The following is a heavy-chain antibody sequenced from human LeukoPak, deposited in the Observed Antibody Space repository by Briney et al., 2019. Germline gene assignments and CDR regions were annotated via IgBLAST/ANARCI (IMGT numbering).Heavy chain of an antibody. J-gene: IGHJ4*02. CDR2: IYTSGST. Sequence: SQTLSLTCTVSGGSISSGGYYWSWIRQPAGKGLEYIGRIYTSGSTNYNPSLKSRVTISVDTSKNHFSLKLSSVTAADTAVYYCARDQTYSGSGIYTYFDYWGQGILVTVSS. CDR1: GGSISSGGYY. CDR3: ARDQTYSGSGIYTYFDY. D-gene: IGHD3-10*01. V-gene: IGHV4-61*02.